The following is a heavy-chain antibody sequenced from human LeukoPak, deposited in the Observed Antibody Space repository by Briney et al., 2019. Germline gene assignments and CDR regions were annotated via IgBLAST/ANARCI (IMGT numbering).Heavy chain of an antibody. Sequence: SVKVSCKASGGTFSNYAISWVRQAPGQGLEWMGGIIPIFGTANYAQKFQGRVTITADKSTSTAYMELSSLRSEDTAVYYCARDSITMVRGSVGAFDIWGQGTMVTVSS. CDR2: IIPIFGTA. CDR1: GGTFSNYA. J-gene: IGHJ3*02. D-gene: IGHD3-10*01. CDR3: ARDSITMVRGSVGAFDI. V-gene: IGHV1-69*06.